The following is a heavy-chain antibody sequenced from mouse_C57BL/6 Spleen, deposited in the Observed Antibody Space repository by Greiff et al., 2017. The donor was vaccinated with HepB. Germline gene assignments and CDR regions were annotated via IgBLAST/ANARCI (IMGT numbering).Heavy chain of an antibody. D-gene: IGHD1-1*01. J-gene: IGHJ2*01. CDR2: ISYDGSN. Sequence: EVKLQESGPGLVKPSQSLSLTCSVTGYSITSGYYWNWIRQFPGNKLEWMGYISYDGSNNYNPSLKNRISITRDTSKNQFFLKLNSVTTEDTATYYCAREDYGSSYVGYFDYWGQGTTLTVSS. CDR3: AREDYGSSYVGYFDY. CDR1: GYSITSGYY. V-gene: IGHV3-6*01.